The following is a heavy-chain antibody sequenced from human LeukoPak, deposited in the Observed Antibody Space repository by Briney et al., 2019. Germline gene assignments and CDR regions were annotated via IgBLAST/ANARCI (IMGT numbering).Heavy chain of an antibody. Sequence: SETLSLTCAVYGVSFSGYYWSWIRQPPGKGLEWIGEINHSGSTNYNPSLKSRVTISVDTSKNQFSLKLSSVTAADTAVYYCAREARSGWLTIPVRPRHFDYWGQGTLVTVSS. D-gene: IGHD6-19*01. V-gene: IGHV4-34*01. CDR2: INHSGST. CDR3: AREARSGWLTIPVRPRHFDY. CDR1: GVSFSGYY. J-gene: IGHJ4*02.